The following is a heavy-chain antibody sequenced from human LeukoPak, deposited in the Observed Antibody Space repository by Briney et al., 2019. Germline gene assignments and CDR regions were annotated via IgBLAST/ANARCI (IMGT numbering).Heavy chain of an antibody. V-gene: IGHV3-48*01. D-gene: IGHD3-10*01. CDR1: GFTFSSYS. J-gene: IGHJ4*02. Sequence: GGSLRLSCAASGFTFSSYSMNWVRQAPGKGLEWVSYISSSSSTIYYADSVKGRFTISRDNAKNSLYLRMNSLRAEDTAVYYCARSPGIGYWGQGTLVTVSS. CDR2: ISSSSSTI. CDR3: ARSPGIGY.